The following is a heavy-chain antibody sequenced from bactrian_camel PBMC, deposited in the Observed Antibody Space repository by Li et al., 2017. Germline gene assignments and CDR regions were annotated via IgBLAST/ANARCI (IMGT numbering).Heavy chain of an antibody. V-gene: IGHV3S55*01. J-gene: IGHJ6*01. CDR2: ISSAGSA. Sequence: AGGSLRLSCGYTYDGGDMAWFRQAPGMEREGVAAISSAGSADYADSVKGRFTISQDNVKNTLYLQMNSLKPEDSAMYYCAARFGGCRADISAADFGYWGQGTQVTVS. D-gene: IGHD7*01. CDR1: YTYDGGD. CDR3: AARFGGCRADISAADFGY.